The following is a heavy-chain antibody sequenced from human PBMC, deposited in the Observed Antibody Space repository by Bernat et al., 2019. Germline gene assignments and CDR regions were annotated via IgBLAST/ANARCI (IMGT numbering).Heavy chain of an antibody. CDR3: ARRATGTTYYYYGMDV. Sequence: QLQLQESGPGLVKPSETLSLTCTVSGGSISSSSYYWGWIRQPPGKGLEWIGSIYYSGRTYYNPSRKSRVTISVDTSKNQFSLKLSSVTAADTAVYYCARRATGTTYYYYGMDVWGQGTTVTVSS. D-gene: IGHD1-7*01. CDR1: GGSISSSSYY. J-gene: IGHJ6*02. V-gene: IGHV4-39*01. CDR2: IYYSGRT.